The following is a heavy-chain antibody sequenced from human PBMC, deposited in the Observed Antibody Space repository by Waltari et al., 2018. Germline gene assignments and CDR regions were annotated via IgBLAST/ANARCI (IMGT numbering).Heavy chain of an antibody. V-gene: IGHV1-24*01. CDR1: GYTRTDLS. D-gene: IGHD6-13*01. CDR3: ATTLLVRTYYFDY. CDR2: FDPEDGET. Sequence: QVQLVQSGAEVKKPGASVKVSCKVSGYTRTDLSMHWVGQAPGKGHEWMGGFDPEDGETIYAQKFQGRVTMTEDTSTDTAYMELSSLRSEDTAVYYCATTLLVRTYYFDYWGQGTLVTVSS. J-gene: IGHJ4*02.